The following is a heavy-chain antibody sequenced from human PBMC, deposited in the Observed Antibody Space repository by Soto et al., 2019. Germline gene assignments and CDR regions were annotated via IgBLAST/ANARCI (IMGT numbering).Heavy chain of an antibody. J-gene: IGHJ6*02. CDR1: GFTFSDYY. CDR3: ARGSQGYYYYYGMDV. Sequence: GGSLRLSCAASGFTFSDYYMSWIRQAPGKGLEWVSYISSSSSYTNYADSVKGRFTISRDNAKNSLYLQMNSLRAEDTAVYYCARGSQGYYYYYGMDVWGQGTTVTVSS. CDR2: ISSSSSYT. V-gene: IGHV3-11*06.